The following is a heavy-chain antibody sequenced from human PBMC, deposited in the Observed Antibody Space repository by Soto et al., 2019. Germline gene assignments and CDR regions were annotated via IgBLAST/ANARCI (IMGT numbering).Heavy chain of an antibody. J-gene: IGHJ6*02. Sequence: QVQLQESGPGLVKPSETLSLTCTVSGGSISSYYWSWIRQPPGKGLEWIGYIYYSGSTNYNPSLKSRVTISVDTSKNQFSLKLSSVTAADTAVYYCARDPQRRYCSGGSCINYGMDVWGQGTTVTVSS. CDR1: GGSISSYY. CDR3: ARDPQRRYCSGGSCINYGMDV. D-gene: IGHD2-15*01. CDR2: IYYSGST. V-gene: IGHV4-59*01.